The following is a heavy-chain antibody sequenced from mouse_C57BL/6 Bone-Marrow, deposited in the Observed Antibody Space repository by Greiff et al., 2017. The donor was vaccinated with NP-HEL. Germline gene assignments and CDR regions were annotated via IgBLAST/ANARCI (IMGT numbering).Heavy chain of an antibody. V-gene: IGHV1-62-2*01. J-gene: IGHJ4*01. Sequence: VQLQQSGAELVKPGASVKLSCKASGYTFTEYTIHWVKQRSGQGLEWIGWFYPGSGSIKYNEKFKDKATLTADKSSSTVYMELSRWTSEDSAVYFCARHEVNYYGSLYYAMDYWGQGTSVTVSS. D-gene: IGHD1-1*01. CDR1: GYTFTEYT. CDR3: ARHEVNYYGSLYYAMDY. CDR2: FYPGSGSI.